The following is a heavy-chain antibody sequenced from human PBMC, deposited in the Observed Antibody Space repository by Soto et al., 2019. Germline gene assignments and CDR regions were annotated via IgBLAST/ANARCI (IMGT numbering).Heavy chain of an antibody. CDR2: IYYSGST. CDR1: GGSISSYY. J-gene: IGHJ5*02. V-gene: IGHV4-59*01. D-gene: IGHD6-13*01. CDR3: ARVESSSWYFLGPQTWFDP. Sequence: PSETLSLTCTVSGGSISSYYWSWILQPPWKGLEWIGYIYYSGSTNYNPSLKSRVTISVDTSKNQFSLKLSSVTAADTAVYYCARVESSSWYFLGPQTWFDPWGQGTLITVSS.